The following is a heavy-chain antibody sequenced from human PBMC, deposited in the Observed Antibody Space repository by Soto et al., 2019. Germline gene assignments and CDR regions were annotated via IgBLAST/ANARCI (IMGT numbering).Heavy chain of an antibody. J-gene: IGHJ4*02. Sequence: PSETLSLTCTVSGGSISSGTYYWTWIRQQPGKGLEWIGNIYYSGSTYYSLSLTSRATISADTSKNQFSLRLSSVTAADTAVYYCARGDSSWAFVDYWGQGTLVTISS. D-gene: IGHD3-22*01. CDR2: IYYSGST. CDR3: ARGDSSWAFVDY. CDR1: GGSISSGTYY. V-gene: IGHV4-31*03.